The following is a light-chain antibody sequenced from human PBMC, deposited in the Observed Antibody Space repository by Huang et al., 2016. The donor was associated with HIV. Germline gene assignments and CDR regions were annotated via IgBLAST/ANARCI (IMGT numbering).Light chain of an antibody. J-gene: IGKJ1*01. CDR3: QQYNIWPPHT. Sequence: EIVMTQSPATLSVSPGERATLSCRSSQSVFTNLAWYQQRPGQAPRRLIHGASTRATGIPARFSGSGSGTEFTLTISSLQSEDSAVYYCQQYNIWPPHTFGQGTKVEIK. V-gene: IGKV3-15*01. CDR1: QSVFTN. CDR2: GAS.